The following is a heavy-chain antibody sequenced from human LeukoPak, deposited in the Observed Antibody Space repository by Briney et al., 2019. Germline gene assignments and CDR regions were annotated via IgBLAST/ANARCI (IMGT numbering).Heavy chain of an antibody. D-gene: IGHD3-16*01. CDR2: INHSGST. V-gene: IGHV4-34*01. CDR3: ARSRAWGPDHFDY. CDR1: GGSISSYY. J-gene: IGHJ4*02. Sequence: SETLSLTCTVSGGSISSYYWSWIRQPPGKGLEWIGEINHSGSTNYNPSLKSRVTISVDTSKNQFSLKLTSVTAADTAVYYCARSRAWGPDHFDYWGQGTLVTVSS.